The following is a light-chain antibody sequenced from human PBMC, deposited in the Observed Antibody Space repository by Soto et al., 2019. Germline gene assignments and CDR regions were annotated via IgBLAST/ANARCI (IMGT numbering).Light chain of an antibody. Sequence: DIQMTQSPSAMSASVGDRVTITCRASQGISNYLAWFQQKPGKVPKRLIYAAYSLQTGGPSRFSGSGSGTEFTLTISSLQPEDFSNYCCLQNNSYFPWTFGQGTKVDIK. J-gene: IGKJ1*01. CDR2: AAY. CDR1: QGISNY. V-gene: IGKV1-17*03. CDR3: LQNNSYFPWT.